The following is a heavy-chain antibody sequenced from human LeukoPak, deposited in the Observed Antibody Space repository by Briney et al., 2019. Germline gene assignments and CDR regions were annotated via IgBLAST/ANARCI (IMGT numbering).Heavy chain of an antibody. V-gene: IGHV4-34*01. CDR2: INHSGST. CDR1: GGSSSGYY. Sequence: PSETLSLTCAVYGGSSSGYYWSWIRQPPGKGLEWIGEINHSGSTNYNPSLKSRVTISVDTSKNQFSLKLSSVTAADTAVYYCARLPSSVVVPAAIRYYYGMDVWGKGTTVTVSS. D-gene: IGHD2-2*01. CDR3: ARLPSSVVVPAAIRYYYGMDV. J-gene: IGHJ6*04.